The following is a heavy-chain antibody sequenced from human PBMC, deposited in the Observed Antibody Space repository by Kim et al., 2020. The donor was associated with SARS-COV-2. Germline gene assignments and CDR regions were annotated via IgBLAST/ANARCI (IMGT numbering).Heavy chain of an antibody. CDR3: ARGPLYCSSTSCSTGRAFDI. CDR2: INHSGST. D-gene: IGHD2-2*01. V-gene: IGHV4-34*01. J-gene: IGHJ3*02. CDR1: GGSFSGYY. Sequence: SETLSLTCAVYGGSFSGYYWSWIRQPPGKGLEWIGEINHSGSTNYNPSLKSRVTISVDTSKNQFSLKLSSVTAADTAVYYCARGPLYCSSTSCSTGRAFDIWGQGTMVTVSS.